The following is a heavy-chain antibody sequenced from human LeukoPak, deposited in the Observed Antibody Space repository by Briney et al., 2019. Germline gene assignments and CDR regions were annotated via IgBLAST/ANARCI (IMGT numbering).Heavy chain of an antibody. Sequence: SVKVSCKASGGTFSSYAISWVRQAPGQGLEWMGGIIPIFGTANYAQKFQGRVTITADKSTSTAYMELRSLRSDDTAVYYCARGLISGGYKYYYYYYMDVWGTGTTVTVSS. J-gene: IGHJ6*03. CDR3: ARGLISGGYKYYYYYYMDV. D-gene: IGHD1-26*01. CDR2: IIPIFGTA. V-gene: IGHV1-69*06. CDR1: GGTFSSYA.